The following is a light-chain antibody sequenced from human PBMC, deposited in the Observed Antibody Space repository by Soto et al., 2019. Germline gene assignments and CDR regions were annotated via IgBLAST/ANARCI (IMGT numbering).Light chain of an antibody. CDR3: QQRANWPLT. J-gene: IGKJ4*01. Sequence: EIVLTQSPATLSLSPGERATLSCRASQSVSSYLAWYQQKPGQAPRLLISDASNRATGIPARFSGSGSATDFTLTISSLEPEDCAVYYCQQRANWPLTFGGGTKVEIK. CDR2: DAS. V-gene: IGKV3-11*01. CDR1: QSVSSY.